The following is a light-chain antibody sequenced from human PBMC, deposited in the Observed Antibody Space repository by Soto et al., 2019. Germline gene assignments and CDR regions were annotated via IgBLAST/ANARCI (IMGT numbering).Light chain of an antibody. V-gene: IGLV1-40*01. CDR1: STNIGGGYD. CDR2: GIT. J-gene: IGLJ2*01. Sequence: QSVLTQPPSVSGAPGQRITISCTGSSTNIGGGYDVHWYQQLPGRAPKLLIYGITNRPSGVSDRFSGSKSGTSASLAITGLQAEDEADYYCLSFASSLSVVFGGGTKLTVL. CDR3: LSFASSLSVV.